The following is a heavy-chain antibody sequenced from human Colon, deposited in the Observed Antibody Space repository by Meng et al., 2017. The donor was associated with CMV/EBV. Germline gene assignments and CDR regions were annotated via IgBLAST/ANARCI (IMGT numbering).Heavy chain of an antibody. J-gene: IGHJ4*02. CDR2: ISGSGSVK. D-gene: IGHD2-21*01. Sequence: GGSLRLSCAAPDFIFPSCAMSCVREAPGKGLAWVAYISGSGSVKSYADSVKGRFTISRDNAENSLFLQMSSLRTDDTAVYYCTRALVASPTGYWGQGTLVTVSS. CDR1: DFIFPSCA. CDR3: TRALVASPTGY. V-gene: IGHV3-48*01.